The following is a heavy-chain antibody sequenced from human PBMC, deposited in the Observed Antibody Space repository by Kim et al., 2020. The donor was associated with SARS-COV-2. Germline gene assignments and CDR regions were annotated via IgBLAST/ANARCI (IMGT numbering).Heavy chain of an antibody. J-gene: IGHJ4*02. CDR3: ARDRPDIVGATGGFDY. D-gene: IGHD1-26*01. CDR1: GFTFSSYG. Sequence: GGSLRLSCAASGFTFSSYGMHWVRQAPGKGLEWVAVIWYDGSNKYYADSVKGRFTISRDNSKNTLYLQMNSLRAEDTAVYYCARDRPDIVGATGGFDYWGQGTLVTVSS. V-gene: IGHV3-33*01. CDR2: IWYDGSNK.